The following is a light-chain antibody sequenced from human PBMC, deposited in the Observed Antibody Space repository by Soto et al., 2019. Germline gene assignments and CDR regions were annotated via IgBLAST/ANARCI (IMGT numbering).Light chain of an antibody. Sequence: DTQMTQIPPTLSPSVGDRVTITCRASQSINNWLAWYQQKPGEAPKLLIFDAFSLESGVPFRFGGSGFGTEFTLTISSLQPDDSATYYCQQYKTYSLTFGGGTKVDIK. J-gene: IGKJ4*01. CDR3: QQYKTYSLT. CDR2: DAF. CDR1: QSINNW. V-gene: IGKV1-5*01.